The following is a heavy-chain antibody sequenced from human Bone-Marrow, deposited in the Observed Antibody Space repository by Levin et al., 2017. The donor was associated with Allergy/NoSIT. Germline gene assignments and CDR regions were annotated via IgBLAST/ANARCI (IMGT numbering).Heavy chain of an antibody. CDR2: IKSKTDGGTT. J-gene: IGHJ4*02. D-gene: IGHD4-17*01. Sequence: GESLKISCAASGFTFSNAWMSWVRQAPGKGLEWVGRIKSKTDGGTTDYAAPVKGRFTISRDDSKNTLYLQMNSLKTEDTAVYYCTTEFPVPDYGDYHVQAPFDYWGQGTLVTVSS. CDR3: TTEFPVPDYGDYHVQAPFDY. CDR1: GFTFSNAW. V-gene: IGHV3-15*01.